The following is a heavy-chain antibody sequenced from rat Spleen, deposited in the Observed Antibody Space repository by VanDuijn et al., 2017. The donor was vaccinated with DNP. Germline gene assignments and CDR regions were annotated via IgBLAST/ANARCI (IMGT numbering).Heavy chain of an antibody. J-gene: IGHJ2*01. CDR1: GFTFSDYY. D-gene: IGHD3-4*01. V-gene: IGHV5-25*01. CDR3: QTLAPRFFDY. Sequence: EVQLVESGGGLVQPGRSLRLSCAASGFTFSDYYMAWVRQAPTKGLEWVATISTSGETSYYRDSVKGRFTISRDNAKSTLYLQMDSLRSEDTATYYCQTLAPRFFDYWGQGVMVTVSS. CDR2: ISTSGETS.